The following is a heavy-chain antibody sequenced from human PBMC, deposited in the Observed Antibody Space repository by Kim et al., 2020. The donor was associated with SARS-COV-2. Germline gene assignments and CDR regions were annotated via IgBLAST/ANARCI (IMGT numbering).Heavy chain of an antibody. CDR2: IYYSGST. V-gene: IGHV4-31*03. D-gene: IGHD6-13*01. CDR3: ARARSWGLIAALGAVDD. Sequence: SETLSLTCTVSGGSISSGGYYWSWIRQQPGKGLEWIGNIYYSGSTYYNPSLKSRVTISVDTSKNQFSLKLSSVTAADTAVYYCARARSWGLIAALGAVDDWGQGPLVTVSS. CDR1: GGSISSGGYY. J-gene: IGHJ4*02.